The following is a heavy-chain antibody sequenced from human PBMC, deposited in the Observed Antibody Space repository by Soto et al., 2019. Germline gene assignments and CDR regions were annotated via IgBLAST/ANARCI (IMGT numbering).Heavy chain of an antibody. V-gene: IGHV6-1*01. Sequence: WQTLSLPCAISGDSVSSNSAAWNWIRQSPSRGLEWLGRTYYRSKWYNDYAVSVKSRITINPDTSKNQFSLQLNSVTPEDTAVYYCARDLRAHCSSTSCYSSYNWFDPWGQGTLVTVSS. J-gene: IGHJ5*02. D-gene: IGHD2-2*01. CDR3: ARDLRAHCSSTSCYSSYNWFDP. CDR2: TYYRSKWYN. CDR1: GDSVSSNSAA.